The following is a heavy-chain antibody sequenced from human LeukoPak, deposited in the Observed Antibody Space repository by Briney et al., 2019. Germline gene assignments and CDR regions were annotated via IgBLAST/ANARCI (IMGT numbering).Heavy chain of an antibody. V-gene: IGHV1-46*01. CDR3: ARDNSVEDTAWWFDP. J-gene: IGHJ5*02. CDR2: TNPSGGST. Sequence: ASVKVSCKASGYTFTSYYMHWVRQAPGQGLEWMGITNPSGGSTSYAQKFQGRVTMTRDMSTSTDYMELSSLKSEDTAVYYCARDNSVEDTAWWFDPWGQGTLVTVSS. CDR1: GYTFTSYY. D-gene: IGHD4-23*01.